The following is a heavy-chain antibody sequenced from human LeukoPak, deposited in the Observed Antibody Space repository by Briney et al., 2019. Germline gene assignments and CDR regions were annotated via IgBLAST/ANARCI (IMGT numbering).Heavy chain of an antibody. D-gene: IGHD4-11*01. Sequence: SETLSLTCTVSGGSISSYYWSWIRQPAGKGLEWIGRIYTSGSTNYNPSLKSRVTMSVDTSKNQFSLKLSSVTAADTAVYYCARGGSYSNYRRYYYYYMDVWGKGTTVTVSS. V-gene: IGHV4-4*07. CDR2: IYTSGST. CDR3: ARGGSYSNYRRYYYYYMDV. J-gene: IGHJ6*03. CDR1: GGSISSYY.